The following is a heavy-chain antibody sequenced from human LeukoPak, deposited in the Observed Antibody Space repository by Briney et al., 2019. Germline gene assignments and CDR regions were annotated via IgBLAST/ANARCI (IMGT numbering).Heavy chain of an antibody. CDR3: ARIPLRYFDWFSPGYYMDV. Sequence: SGPTLVNPTQTLTLTCTFSGFSLSTSGVGVGWIRQPPGKALEWLAHIFSNDEKSYSTSLKSRLTISKDTSKSQVVLTMTNMDPVDTATYYCARIPLRYFDWFSPGYYMDVWGKGTTVTVSS. D-gene: IGHD3-9*01. J-gene: IGHJ6*03. CDR2: IFSNDEK. V-gene: IGHV2-26*01. CDR1: GFSLSTSGVG.